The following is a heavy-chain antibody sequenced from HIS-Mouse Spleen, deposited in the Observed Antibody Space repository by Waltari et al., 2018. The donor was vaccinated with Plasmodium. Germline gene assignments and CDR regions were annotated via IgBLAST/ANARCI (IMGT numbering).Heavy chain of an antibody. CDR1: GFTFSSYW. CDR3: ASSWYWYFDL. CDR2: IKQDGSEK. V-gene: IGHV3-7*01. Sequence: EVQLVESGGGLVQPGGSLRLSCAASGFTFSSYWMSWVRQVPGRGLEWVANIKQDGSEKYYVDSGKGRFTISRDNAKNSLYLQMNSLRAEDTAVYYCASSWYWYFDLWGRGTLVTVSS. D-gene: IGHD6-13*01. J-gene: IGHJ2*01.